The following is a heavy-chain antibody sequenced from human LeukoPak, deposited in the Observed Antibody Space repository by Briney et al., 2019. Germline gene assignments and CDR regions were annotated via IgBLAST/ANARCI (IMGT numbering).Heavy chain of an antibody. V-gene: IGHV4-38-2*02. Sequence: ASEALSLTCTVSGYSISSGYYWGWIRQPPGKGLQWIGSIYQSGSTYYNPSLKSRVTISVDTSKNQFSLKLSSVTAADTAVYYCARTDYGGDPFDYWGQGTLVTVSS. D-gene: IGHD4-23*01. CDR2: IYQSGST. CDR3: ARTDYGGDPFDY. J-gene: IGHJ4*02. CDR1: GYSISSGYY.